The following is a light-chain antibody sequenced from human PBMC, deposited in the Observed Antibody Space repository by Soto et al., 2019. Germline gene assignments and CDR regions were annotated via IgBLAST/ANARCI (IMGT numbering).Light chain of an antibody. CDR1: QVISSY. V-gene: IGKV1-9*01. CDR3: HHLNSYRLI. J-gene: IGKJ4*01. Sequence: DIQLTQSPSFLSASVGDRVTITCRASQVISSYFAWYQQKPGKAPKLLIYAVSTLQSGVPSRFSLIPSGPQRTSPMTSPKPAPFAPSYCHHLNSYRLIFGGGTKVEFK. CDR2: AVS.